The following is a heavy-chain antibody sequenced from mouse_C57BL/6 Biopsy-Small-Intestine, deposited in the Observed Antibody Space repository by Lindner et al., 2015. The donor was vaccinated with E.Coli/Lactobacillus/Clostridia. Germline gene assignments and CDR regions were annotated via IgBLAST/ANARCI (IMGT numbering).Heavy chain of an antibody. Sequence: VQLQESGAELVRPGSSVKLSCKASGYTFTNYWMHWVKQRPIQGLEWIGNIDPSDSETHYNQKFRDKATLTVDKSSSTAYMQLSRLTSEDSAVYYCAREARWGLLRDYTMDYWGQGTSVTVSS. V-gene: IGHV1-52*01. CDR1: GYTFTNYW. D-gene: IGHD1-1*01. CDR3: AREARWGLLRDYTMDY. CDR2: IDPSDSET. J-gene: IGHJ4*01.